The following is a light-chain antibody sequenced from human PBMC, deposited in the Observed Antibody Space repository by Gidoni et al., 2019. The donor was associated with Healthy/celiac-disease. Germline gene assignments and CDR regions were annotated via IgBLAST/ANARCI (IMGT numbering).Light chain of an antibody. V-gene: IGKV3-11*01. CDR3: QQRSNWPIT. Sequence: PATLSLSPGERATLSCRASQSVSSYLAWYQQKPGQAPRLLIYDASNRATGIPARFSGSGSGTDFTLTISSLEPEDFAVYYCQQRSNWPITFXQXTKLXIK. J-gene: IGKJ2*01. CDR1: QSVSSY. CDR2: DAS.